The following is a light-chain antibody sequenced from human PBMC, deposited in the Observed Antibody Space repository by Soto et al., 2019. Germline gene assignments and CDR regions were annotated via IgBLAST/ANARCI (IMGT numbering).Light chain of an antibody. CDR2: GAA. V-gene: IGKV1-39*01. J-gene: IGKJ4*01. CDR1: QSILNY. CDR3: QQNYRTPPT. Sequence: DIQMTQSPSSLSASVGDRVTITCRAGQSILNYLSWYQLKPGKAPRLLMYGAASLQSGVPSRFSGSGSGTDFTLTISGLLPEDFATYYCQQNYRTPPTFGGGT.